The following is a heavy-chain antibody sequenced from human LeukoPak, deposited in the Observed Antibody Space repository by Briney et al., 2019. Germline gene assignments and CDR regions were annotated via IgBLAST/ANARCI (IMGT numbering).Heavy chain of an antibody. CDR3: ARDYFEPYYFDY. J-gene: IGHJ4*02. D-gene: IGHD1-14*01. Sequence: GASVEVSCKASGGTFSSYTISWVRQAPGQGLEWMGRIIPILGIANYAQKFQGRVTITADKSTSTAYMELSGLRSEDTAVYYCARDYFEPYYFDYWGQGTLVTVSS. CDR2: IIPILGIA. V-gene: IGHV1-69*04. CDR1: GGTFSSYT.